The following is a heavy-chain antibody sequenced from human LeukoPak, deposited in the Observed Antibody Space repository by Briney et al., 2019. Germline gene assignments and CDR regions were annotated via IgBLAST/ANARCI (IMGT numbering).Heavy chain of an antibody. Sequence: ASVKVSCKASGYTFTGYYMHWVRQAPGQGLEWMGWINPNSGGTNYAQKFQGRVTMTRDTSISTAYMELSRLRSDDTAVYYCASVADYYDSSGYYPDPRRGEYNAFDIWGQGTMVTVSS. CDR3: ASVADYYDSSGYYPDPRRGEYNAFDI. J-gene: IGHJ3*02. D-gene: IGHD3-22*01. CDR2: INPNSGGT. CDR1: GYTFTGYY. V-gene: IGHV1-2*02.